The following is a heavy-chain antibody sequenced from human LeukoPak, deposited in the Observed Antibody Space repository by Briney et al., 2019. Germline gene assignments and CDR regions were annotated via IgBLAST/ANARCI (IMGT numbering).Heavy chain of an antibody. D-gene: IGHD1-14*01. CDR1: GGTFSSYA. CDR2: IIPILGTA. Sequence: ASVKVSCKASGGTFSSYAISWVRQAPGQGLEWMGGIIPILGTANYAQKFQGRVTITADESTSTAYMELSSLRSEDTAVYYCARGKERNRMEVAFDIWGQGTMVTVSS. CDR3: ARGKERNRMEVAFDI. J-gene: IGHJ3*02. V-gene: IGHV1-69*13.